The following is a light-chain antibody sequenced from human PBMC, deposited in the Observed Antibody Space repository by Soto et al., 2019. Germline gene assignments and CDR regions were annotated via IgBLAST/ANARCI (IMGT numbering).Light chain of an antibody. V-gene: IGKV1-5*03. CDR3: QQYHRSSVT. CDR2: KAS. Sequence: DIQMTQSPSTLSGSVGDRVTITCRASQTISSWLAWYQQKPGKAPKLLIYKASTLKSGVQSRFSGSGSGTEFTLAIRSLQPDDFATYYCQQYHRSSVTFGQGTRLEIK. J-gene: IGKJ5*01. CDR1: QTISSW.